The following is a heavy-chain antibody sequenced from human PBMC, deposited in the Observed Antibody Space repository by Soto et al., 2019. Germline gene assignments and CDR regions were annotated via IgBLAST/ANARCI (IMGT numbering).Heavy chain of an antibody. J-gene: IGHJ4*02. CDR2: IYDNGIA. CDR3: ARQCLTYYSDY. D-gene: IGHD6-19*01. CDR1: GGSINSYY. Sequence: QVQLQESGPGLVKPSETLSLTCTVSGGSINSYYWSWIRQPPGKGLEWIGYIYDNGIANYSPSLKSRVTISVDTSKNQFYLRLSSVTAADTAVYYCARQCLTYYSDYWGQGTLVTVSS. V-gene: IGHV4-59*01.